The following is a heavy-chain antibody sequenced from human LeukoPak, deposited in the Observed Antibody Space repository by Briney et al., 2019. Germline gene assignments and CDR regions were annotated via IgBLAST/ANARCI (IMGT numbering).Heavy chain of an antibody. CDR3: ASSSSWYPIWFDP. CDR1: GFTFSSYE. J-gene: IGHJ5*02. Sequence: GGSLRLSCAASGFTFSSYEMNWVRQAPGKGLEWVSYISSGSTIYYADSVKGRFTISRDNAKNSLYLQMNSLRAEDTAVYYCASSSSWYPIWFDPWGQGTLVTVSS. D-gene: IGHD6-13*01. CDR2: ISSGSTI. V-gene: IGHV3-48*03.